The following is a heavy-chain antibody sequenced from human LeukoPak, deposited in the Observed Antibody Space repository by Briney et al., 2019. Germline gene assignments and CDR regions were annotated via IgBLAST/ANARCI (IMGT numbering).Heavy chain of an antibody. J-gene: IGHJ5*02. D-gene: IGHD3-3*01. Sequence: SETLSLTCTVSGLSISSYYWSWLRHPPGKGLEWMGYIYYSGSPNYNPPLKSRVTISVDTSKNQFSLKLSSVTAADTAVYYCASDVRTPSGYSRYNWFDLWGQGTLVTVSS. CDR1: GLSISSYY. CDR3: ASDVRTPSGYSRYNWFDL. CDR2: IYYSGSP. V-gene: IGHV4-59*08.